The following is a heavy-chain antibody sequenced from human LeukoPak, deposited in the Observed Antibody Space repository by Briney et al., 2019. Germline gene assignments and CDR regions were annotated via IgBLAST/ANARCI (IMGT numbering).Heavy chain of an antibody. CDR2: IIPIFGIA. D-gene: IGHD3-3*01. V-gene: IGHV1-69*04. J-gene: IGHJ4*02. Sequence: SVKVSCKASGGTFSSYAISWVRQAPGQGLEWMGRIIPIFGIANYAQKLQGRVTITADKSTSTAYMELSSLRSEDTAVYYCARDSALEGRQTFDYWGQGTLVTVSS. CDR1: GGTFSSYA. CDR3: ARDSALEGRQTFDY.